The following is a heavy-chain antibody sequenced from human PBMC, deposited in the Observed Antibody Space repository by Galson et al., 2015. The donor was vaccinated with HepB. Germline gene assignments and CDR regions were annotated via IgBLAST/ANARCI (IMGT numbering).Heavy chain of an antibody. V-gene: IGHV5-51*03. Sequence: QSGAEVKEPGESLKISCEGSGYSFSNYWVGWVRQLPGKGLEWMGIVYPDDSDTRYSPSFRGQVTISVDKSISTAYLQWSSLKASDTACYYCARRQGVAAASSDYWGRGTLVTVSS. CDR2: VYPDDSDT. D-gene: IGHD6-25*01. J-gene: IGHJ4*02. CDR3: ARRQGVAAASSDY. CDR1: GYSFSNYW.